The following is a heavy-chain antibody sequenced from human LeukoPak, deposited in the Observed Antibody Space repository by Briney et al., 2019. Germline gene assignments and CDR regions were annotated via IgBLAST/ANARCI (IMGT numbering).Heavy chain of an antibody. Sequence: PSETLSLTCTVSGGSISSGGYYWSWISQHPGKGLEWIGYIYYSGSTYYNPSLKSRVTISVDTSKNQFSLKLSSVTAADTAVYYCARVYVLEWELPSGMDVWGQGTTVTVSS. CDR3: ARVYVLEWELPSGMDV. D-gene: IGHD1-26*01. CDR2: IYYSGST. V-gene: IGHV4-31*03. CDR1: GGSISSGGYY. J-gene: IGHJ6*02.